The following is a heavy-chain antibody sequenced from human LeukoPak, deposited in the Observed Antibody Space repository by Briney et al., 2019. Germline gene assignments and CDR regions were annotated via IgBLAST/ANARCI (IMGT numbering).Heavy chain of an antibody. J-gene: IGHJ4*02. Sequence: GGSLRLSCAASGFTFSIYGMHWVRQAPGKGLEWVAFIRHDGSNEYYADSVKGRFTITRDNSKITLSLQMNSLRAEDTAVYYCAKVSAIFFDYWGQGTLVTVSS. D-gene: IGHD3-3*01. V-gene: IGHV3-30*02. CDR2: IRHDGSNE. CDR3: AKVSAIFFDY. CDR1: GFTFSIYG.